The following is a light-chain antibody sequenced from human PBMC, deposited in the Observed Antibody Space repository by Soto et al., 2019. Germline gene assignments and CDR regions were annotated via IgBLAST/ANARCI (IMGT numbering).Light chain of an antibody. CDR3: QQYSNWPWT. V-gene: IGKV3-15*01. J-gene: IGKJ1*01. CDR1: QSVSSN. CDR2: GST. Sequence: EIVLTQSPASLSVSPGERATLSCRASQSVSSNLAWYQRKPGQAPRLLIRGSTTRATGIPARFSGSGSGTEFTLTISSLQSEDFAVYYCQQYSNWPWTFGQGTKVDI.